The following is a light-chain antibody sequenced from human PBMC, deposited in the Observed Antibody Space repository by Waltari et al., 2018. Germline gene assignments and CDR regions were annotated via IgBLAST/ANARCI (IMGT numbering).Light chain of an antibody. CDR2: GAS. J-gene: IGKJ3*01. Sequence: ETVLTQSPGTLSLSPGERATLSCRASQSVRSSYLAWYQQKPGQAPRLLIYGASSRATGIPYRFIGSRSGTDFTLTISRLEPEDFAVYYCQQYVNTRLTFGPGTKVDIK. V-gene: IGKV3-20*01. CDR3: QQYVNTRLT. CDR1: QSVRSSY.